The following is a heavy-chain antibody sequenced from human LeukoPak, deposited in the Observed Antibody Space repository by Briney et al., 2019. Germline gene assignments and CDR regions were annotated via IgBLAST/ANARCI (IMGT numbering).Heavy chain of an antibody. J-gene: IGHJ3*02. CDR1: GFTFSSYG. D-gene: IGHD5-18*01. V-gene: IGHV3-30*18. CDR2: ISYDGSNK. Sequence: GGSLRLSCAASGFTFSSYGMHWVRQAPGKGLEWVAVISYDGSNKYYADSVKGRFTISRDNSKNTLYLQMNSLRAEDTAVYYCAKAGNVAYSYARRGAFDIWGQGTMVTVSS. CDR3: AKAGNVAYSYARRGAFDI.